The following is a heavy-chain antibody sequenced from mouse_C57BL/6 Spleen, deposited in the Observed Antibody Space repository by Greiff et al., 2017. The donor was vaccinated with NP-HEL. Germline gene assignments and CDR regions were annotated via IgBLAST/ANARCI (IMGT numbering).Heavy chain of an antibody. CDR3: AKVYYGSSYRYAMDY. D-gene: IGHD1-1*01. Sequence: VQLQQSGPELVKPGASVKISCKASGYSFTGYYMNWVKQSPEKSLEWIGEINPSTGGTTYNQKFKAKATLTVDKSSSTAYMQLKSLTSEDSAVYYCAKVYYGSSYRYAMDYWGQGTSVTVSS. CDR1: GYSFTGYY. V-gene: IGHV1-42*01. CDR2: INPSTGGT. J-gene: IGHJ4*01.